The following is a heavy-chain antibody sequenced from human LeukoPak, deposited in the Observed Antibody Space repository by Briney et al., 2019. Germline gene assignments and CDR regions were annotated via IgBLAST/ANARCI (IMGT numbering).Heavy chain of an antibody. J-gene: IGHJ5*02. V-gene: IGHV3-74*01. D-gene: IGHD1-26*01. CDR2: INSDGSST. CDR3: AREPRGSRSWFDP. Sequence: KRLVWVSRINSDGSSTSYADSVKGRFTISRDNAKNTLYLQMNSLRAEDTAVYYCAREPRGSRSWFDPWGQGTLVTVSS.